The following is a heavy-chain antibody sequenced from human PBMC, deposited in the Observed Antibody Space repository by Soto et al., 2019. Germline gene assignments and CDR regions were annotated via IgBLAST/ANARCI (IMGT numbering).Heavy chain of an antibody. V-gene: IGHV3-23*01. Sequence: EVQLLESGGGLVQPGGSLRLSCAASGLTFNSYAMTWVRQAPGRGLEWGSGVDGGGFTSYHADSVKGRFTISRDNSKNTLYLQMNSLRAEDTAVYYCAKALGLYCGGDCFDAFDVWGQGAMVSVSS. D-gene: IGHD2-21*02. J-gene: IGHJ3*01. CDR3: AKALGLYCGGDCFDAFDV. CDR1: GLTFNSYA. CDR2: VDGGGFTS.